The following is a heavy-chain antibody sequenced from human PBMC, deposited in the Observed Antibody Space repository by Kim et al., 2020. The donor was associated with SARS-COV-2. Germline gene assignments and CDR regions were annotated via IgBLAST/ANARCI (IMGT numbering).Heavy chain of an antibody. J-gene: IGHJ3*02. Sequence: SETLSLTCTVSGGSISSYYWSWIRQSAGKGLEWIGRIYTSGSTNYNPSLKSRVTISVDTSKNQLSLKLSSVTAADTAVYYCARDGGYSGYDSALIAFDNWGQGTMFTVSS. CDR1: GGSISSYY. D-gene: IGHD5-12*01. CDR2: IYTSGST. V-gene: IGHV4-4*07. CDR3: ARDGGYSGYDSALIAFDN.